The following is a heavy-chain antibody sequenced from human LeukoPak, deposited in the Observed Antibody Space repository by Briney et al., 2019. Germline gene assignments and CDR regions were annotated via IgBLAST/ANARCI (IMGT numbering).Heavy chain of an antibody. CDR2: IYYSGST. CDR3: ARDGGYYDSSGYFDY. CDR1: GGSISSHY. Sequence: PSETLSLTCTVSGGSISSHYWSWLRQPPGKGLEWIGYIYYSGSTNYNPSLKSRVTISVDTSKNQFSLKLSSVTAADTAVYYCARDGGYYDSSGYFDYWGQGTLVTVSS. V-gene: IGHV4-59*11. J-gene: IGHJ4*02. D-gene: IGHD3-22*01.